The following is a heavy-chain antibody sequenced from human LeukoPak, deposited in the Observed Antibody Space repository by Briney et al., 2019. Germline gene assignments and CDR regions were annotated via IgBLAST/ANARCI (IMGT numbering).Heavy chain of an antibody. CDR1: GGSFSSSFYY. Sequence: SETLSLTCTVSGGSFSSSFYYWGWIRQPPGKGLEWIGSMYFSGSTHYNPSLKSRVTISVDTSKNQFSLKLTSVTAADTAVYYCANAASYSVDHWGQGTLVTVSS. V-gene: IGHV4-39*01. D-gene: IGHD1-26*01. CDR2: MYFSGST. J-gene: IGHJ4*02. CDR3: ANAASYSVDH.